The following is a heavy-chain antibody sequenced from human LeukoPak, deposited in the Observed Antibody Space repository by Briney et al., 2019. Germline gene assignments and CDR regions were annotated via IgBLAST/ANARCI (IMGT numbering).Heavy chain of an antibody. D-gene: IGHD3-22*01. Sequence: ASVKVSFKASGYTFTSYYMHWVRQAPGQGLEWMGLINPSGGSTSYAQKFQGRVTMTRDTSTSTVYMELSSLRSEDTAVYYCASESYDSSGYLPFDYWGQGALVTVSS. J-gene: IGHJ4*02. CDR2: INPSGGST. CDR1: GYTFTSYY. CDR3: ASESYDSSGYLPFDY. V-gene: IGHV1-46*01.